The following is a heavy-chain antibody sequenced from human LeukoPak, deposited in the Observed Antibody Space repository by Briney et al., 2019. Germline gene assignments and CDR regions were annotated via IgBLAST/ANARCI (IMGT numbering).Heavy chain of an antibody. CDR3: ARSQGSITMIVVVSRGFDY. Sequence: GGSLRLSCAPSGFSFSDYSMIWVRQAPGKGLEWVAYITSSSRTINYADSVKGRFTISRDNAKNSLYLQMNSLRAEDTALYYCARSQGSITMIVVVSRGFDYWGQGTLVTVSS. D-gene: IGHD3-22*01. CDR2: ITSSSRTI. J-gene: IGHJ4*02. V-gene: IGHV3-48*04. CDR1: GFSFSDYS.